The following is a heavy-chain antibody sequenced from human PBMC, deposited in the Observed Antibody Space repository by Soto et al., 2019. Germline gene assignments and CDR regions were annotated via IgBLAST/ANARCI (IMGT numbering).Heavy chain of an antibody. J-gene: IGHJ6*02. CDR3: ARIGPNYYYYYGMDV. D-gene: IGHD3-3*01. Sequence: QVQLQQWGAGLLKPSETLSLTCAVYGGSFSGYYWSWIRQPPGKGLEWIGEINHSGSTNYNPSLKSRVTISVDTSKNQFSLKLSSVTAADTAVYYCARIGPNYYYYYGMDVWGQGTTVTVSS. V-gene: IGHV4-34*01. CDR1: GGSFSGYY. CDR2: INHSGST.